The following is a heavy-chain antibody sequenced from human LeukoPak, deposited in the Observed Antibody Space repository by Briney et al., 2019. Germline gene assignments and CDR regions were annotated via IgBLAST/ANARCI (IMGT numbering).Heavy chain of an antibody. Sequence: GGSLRLSCAASGFTFNSYWMSWVRHAPEKGPGWLANIRKDGSDKQYVDSVKGRFTISRDNAKNSLYLQMNSLSAEDTAVYYCARDRVFPGIPVSATGWGHWFDPWGQGTLVTVSS. D-gene: IGHD6-19*01. CDR1: GFTFNSYW. V-gene: IGHV3-7*01. J-gene: IGHJ5*02. CDR2: IRKDGSDK. CDR3: ARDRVFPGIPVSATGWGHWFDP.